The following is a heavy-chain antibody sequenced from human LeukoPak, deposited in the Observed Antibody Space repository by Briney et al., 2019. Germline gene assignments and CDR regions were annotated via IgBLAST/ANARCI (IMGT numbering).Heavy chain of an antibody. CDR1: GYSFTSYW. J-gene: IGHJ3*02. D-gene: IGHD6-19*01. V-gene: IGHV5-51*01. Sequence: GESLKISCKGSGYSFTSYWIGWVRQMPGKGLEWMGIIYPGDSDTRYSPSFQGRVTISADKSISTAYLQWSSLKASDTAMYYCARPPSGSRRGDAFDIWGQGTMVTVSS. CDR3: ARPPSGSRRGDAFDI. CDR2: IYPGDSDT.